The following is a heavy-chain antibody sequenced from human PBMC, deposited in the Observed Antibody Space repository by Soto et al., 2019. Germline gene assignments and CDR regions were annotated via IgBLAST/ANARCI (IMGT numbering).Heavy chain of an antibody. J-gene: IGHJ6*03. D-gene: IGHD7-27*01. Sequence: SETLSLTCTVSGGSISSYYWSWIRQPPGKGLEWIGYIYYSGSTNYNPSLKSRVTISVDTSKNQFSLKLSSVTAADTAVYYCARHAGVTNMDVWGKGTTVTVSS. CDR3: ARHAGVTNMDV. CDR2: IYYSGST. V-gene: IGHV4-59*08. CDR1: GGSISSYY.